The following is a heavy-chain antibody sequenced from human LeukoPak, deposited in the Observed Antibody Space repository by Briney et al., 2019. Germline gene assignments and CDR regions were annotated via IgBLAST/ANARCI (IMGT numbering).Heavy chain of an antibody. CDR1: GFTFSSYA. CDR2: ISGSGGST. D-gene: IGHD3-9*01. Sequence: GASLRLSWAASGFTFSSYAMSWVRQAPGKGLEWVSAISGSGGSTYYADSVKGRFTISRDNSKNTLYLQMNSLRAEDTAVYYCAKSLYYDILTGDYGMDVWGQGTTVTVSS. J-gene: IGHJ6*02. CDR3: AKSLYYDILTGDYGMDV. V-gene: IGHV3-23*01.